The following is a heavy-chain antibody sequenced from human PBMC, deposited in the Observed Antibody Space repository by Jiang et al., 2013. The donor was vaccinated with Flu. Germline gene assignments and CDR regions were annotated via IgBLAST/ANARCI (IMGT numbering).Heavy chain of an antibody. D-gene: IGHD6-13*01. CDR1: GYSISSGYY. CDR3: ARDGAAEAAAGTSHFDY. V-gene: IGHV4-38-2*02. J-gene: IGHJ4*02. Sequence: SLTCTVSGYSISSGYYWGWIRQPPGKGLEWIGSIYHSGSTYYNPSLKSRVTISVDTSKNQFSLKLSSVTAADTAVYYCARDGAAEAAAGTSHFDYWGQGTLVTVSS. CDR2: IYHSGST.